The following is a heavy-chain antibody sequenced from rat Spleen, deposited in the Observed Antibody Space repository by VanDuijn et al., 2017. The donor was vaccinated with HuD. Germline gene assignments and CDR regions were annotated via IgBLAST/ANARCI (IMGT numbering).Heavy chain of an antibody. V-gene: IGHV3-3*01. CDR1: AYSILSSYR. CDR2: INSAGTT. Sequence: VQLQESGPGLVKASQSFSLTCSVTAYSILSSYRWNWIRKFQGDKLEWMGHINSAGTTHHNPSLKSLLSITRDTSKNQFLLQVNSVNSGDTATYYCARSRYNNYVMDAWGQGVSVTVSA. D-gene: IGHD1-10*01. CDR3: ARSRYNNYVMDA. J-gene: IGHJ4*01.